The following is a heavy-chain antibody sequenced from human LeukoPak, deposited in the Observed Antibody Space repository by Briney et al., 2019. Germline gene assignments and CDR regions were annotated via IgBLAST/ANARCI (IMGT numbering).Heavy chain of an antibody. CDR2: VYYIGST. CDR3: ARAYAFDI. J-gene: IGHJ3*02. Sequence: SETLSLTCTVSGDSISSYYWSWIRQPPGKGLEWIGYVYYIGSTNYNPSLKSRVTISVDTSNNQFSLKLSSVTAADTAVYYCARAYAFDIWGQGTMVTVSS. V-gene: IGHV4-59*01. CDR1: GDSISSYY.